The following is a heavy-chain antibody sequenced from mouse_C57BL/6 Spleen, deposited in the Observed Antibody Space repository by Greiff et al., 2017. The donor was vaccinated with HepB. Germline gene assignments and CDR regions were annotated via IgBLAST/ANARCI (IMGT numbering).Heavy chain of an antibody. J-gene: IGHJ1*03. CDR3: ERLITQVGEFDD. Sequence: QVQLQQPGAELVRPGSSVTLSCKASGYTLTSYWMHWVKQRPIQGLEWIGNIYPADSETHYNQKFKDKATLTVDKSSSTAYMQLSSLTYEDSAVYYCERLITQVGEFDDWGKGTTVTVSS. CDR1: GYTLTSYW. CDR2: IYPADSET. D-gene: IGHD1-1*01. V-gene: IGHV1-52*01.